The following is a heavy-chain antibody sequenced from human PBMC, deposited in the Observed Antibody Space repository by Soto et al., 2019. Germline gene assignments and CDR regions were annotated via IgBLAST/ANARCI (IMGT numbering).Heavy chain of an antibody. Sequence: PSETLSLTCAVYGGSFSGYYWSWIRQPPGKGLEWIGEINHSGSTNYNPLPKSRVTISVDTSKNQFSLKLNSVTAADTAVYYCARGPTYDFWSGYFSGLTDPLDYWGQGTLVTVSS. D-gene: IGHD3-3*01. V-gene: IGHV4-34*01. CDR3: ARGPTYDFWSGYFSGLTDPLDY. J-gene: IGHJ4*02. CDR1: GGSFSGYY. CDR2: INHSGST.